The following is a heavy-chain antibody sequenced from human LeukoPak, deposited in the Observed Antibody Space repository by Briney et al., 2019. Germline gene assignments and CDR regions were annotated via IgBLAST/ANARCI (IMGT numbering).Heavy chain of an antibody. J-gene: IGHJ4*02. CDR1: GFTFSTYW. CDR3: ARRLAV. V-gene: IGHV3-7*01. D-gene: IGHD3-9*01. Sequence: PXGSLRPSCAASGFTFSTYWMSWVRPAPGKGLEWLATIREGGTEKYYVDSVKGRFTISRDNAKDSLYLEMNSLRVEDTAVYYCARRLAVWGQGTLVTVSS. CDR2: IREGGTEK.